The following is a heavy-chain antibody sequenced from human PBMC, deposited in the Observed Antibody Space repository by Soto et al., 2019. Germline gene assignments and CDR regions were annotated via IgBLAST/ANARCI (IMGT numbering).Heavy chain of an antibody. D-gene: IGHD1-26*01. V-gene: IGHV3-15*01. CDR2: IKPNPDGGTG. CDR1: GFTFNNAW. Sequence: EVQLVESGGVLVKPGGSLRLSCVASGFTFNNAWMSWVRQAPGKGLEWVGRIKPNPDGGTGDYAAHVKSRFTISRDDSKNTLYLKMNSLKIEDTAVYYCVTELKSGTERGKFDDWGQGTLVTVSS. CDR3: VTELKSGTERGKFDD. J-gene: IGHJ4*02.